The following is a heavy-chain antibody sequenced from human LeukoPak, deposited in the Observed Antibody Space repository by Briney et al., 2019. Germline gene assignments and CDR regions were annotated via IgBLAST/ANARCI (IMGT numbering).Heavy chain of an antibody. CDR2: INPNSGDT. D-gene: IGHD2-2*01. CDR3: ARDYCSSTSCLFDY. J-gene: IGHJ4*02. CDR1: GYTFTGYH. V-gene: IGHV1-2*06. Sequence: GASVKVPCKASGYTFTGYHMHWVRQAPGQGLEWMGRINPNSGDTNYAQKFQGRGAMTRDTSISTAFMELTRLRSDDTAVYYCARDYCSSTSCLFDYWGQGTLVTVSS.